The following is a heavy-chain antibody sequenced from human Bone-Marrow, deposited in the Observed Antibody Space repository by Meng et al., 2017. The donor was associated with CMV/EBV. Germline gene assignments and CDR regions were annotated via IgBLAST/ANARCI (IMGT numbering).Heavy chain of an antibody. V-gene: IGHV3-30*14. CDR3: ARDRRIYGGNYPDYYYYYGMDV. CDR1: GFTFSSYA. J-gene: IGHJ6*02. CDR2: ISYDGSNK. D-gene: IGHD4/OR15-4a*01. Sequence: GESLKISCAASGFTFSSYAMHWVRQAPGKGLEWAAVISYDGSNKYYADSVKGRFTISRDNSKNTLYLQMNSLRAEDTAVYYCARDRRIYGGNYPDYYYYYGMDVWGQGTTVTVSS.